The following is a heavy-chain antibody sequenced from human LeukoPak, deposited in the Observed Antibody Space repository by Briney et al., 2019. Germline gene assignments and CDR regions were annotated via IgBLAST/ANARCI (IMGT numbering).Heavy chain of an antibody. Sequence: QPGGSLSLSCAASGLSFSNYPMTWVRQAPGKGLEWVSTISGSGRSTYYADSVKGRFTISRDNSKNTLYLQMNSLRAEDTAVYYCAKDRGGWSENWGQGTLVTVSS. CDR1: GLSFSNYP. D-gene: IGHD2-15*01. CDR3: AKDRGGWSEN. J-gene: IGHJ4*02. V-gene: IGHV3-23*01. CDR2: ISGSGRST.